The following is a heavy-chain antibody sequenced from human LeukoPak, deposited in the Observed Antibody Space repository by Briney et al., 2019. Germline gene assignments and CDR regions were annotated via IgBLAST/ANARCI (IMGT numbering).Heavy chain of an antibody. V-gene: IGHV4-59*12. D-gene: IGHD2-21*02. J-gene: IGHJ4*02. CDR2: IYYSGST. CDR3: ASFGDQRDY. CDR1: GGSMNSFY. Sequence: SETLSLTCTVSGGSMNSFYWSWIRQPPGKGLEWIGYIYYSGSTKYNPSLKSRVTISIDTSKNQFSLKLSSVTAADTAVYYCASFGDQRDYWGQGTLVTVSS.